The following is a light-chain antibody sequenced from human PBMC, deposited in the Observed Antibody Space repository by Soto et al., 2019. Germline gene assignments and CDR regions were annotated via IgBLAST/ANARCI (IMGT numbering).Light chain of an antibody. V-gene: IGKV3-20*01. CDR2: GAS. Sequence: EIVLTQSPGTLSLSPGERATLSCRASQSVSSSYLAWYQQKPGQAPRLLIYGASTRPTGIPDRFSGSGSGTDFTLTISSLEPEDFAVYYCQKYGSSPPFSFGPGTKVDNK. CDR3: QKYGSSPPFS. J-gene: IGKJ3*01. CDR1: QSVSSSY.